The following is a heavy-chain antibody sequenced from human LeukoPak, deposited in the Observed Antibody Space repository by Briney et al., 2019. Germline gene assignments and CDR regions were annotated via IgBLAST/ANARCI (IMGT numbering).Heavy chain of an antibody. CDR2: ISSSSSYI. CDR1: GFTFSSYR. D-gene: IGHD1-26*01. Sequence: GGSLRLSCAASGFTFSSYRMTWVRQAPGKGLEWVSSISSSSSYIYYADSVKGRFTISRDNAKNSLYLQMNSLRAEDTAVYYCARDGRQVAKTTWGQGTLVTVSS. J-gene: IGHJ5*02. V-gene: IGHV3-21*01. CDR3: ARDGRQVAKTT.